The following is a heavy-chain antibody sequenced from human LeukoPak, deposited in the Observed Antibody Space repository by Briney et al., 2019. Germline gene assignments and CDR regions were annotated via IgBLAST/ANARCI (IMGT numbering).Heavy chain of an antibody. CDR2: ITYRGGT. D-gene: IGHD2-2*01. CDR1: GGSFSGYS. CDR3: ARDGPGPPAASNYYYYYGMDV. J-gene: IGHJ6*02. V-gene: IGHV4-34*01. Sequence: PSETLSLTCGVFGGSFSGYSWSWIRQSPGKGLEWIGEITYRGGTNANPSLKSRVSISGDTSKSQLSLRLSSVTAADTAVYYCARDGPGPPAASNYYYYYGMDVWGQGTTVTVSS.